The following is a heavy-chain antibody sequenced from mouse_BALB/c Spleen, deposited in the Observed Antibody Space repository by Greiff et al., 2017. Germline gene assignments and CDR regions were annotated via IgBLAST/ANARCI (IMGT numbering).Heavy chain of an antibody. V-gene: IGHV3-2*02. D-gene: IGHD3-3*01. Sequence: EVQLQQSGPGLVKPSQSLSLTCTVTGYSITSDYAWNWIRQFPGNTLEWMGYISYSGSTSYNPSLKSRISITRDTSKNQFFLQLNSVTTEDTATYYCARRGAGTWFAYWGQGTLVTVSA. CDR3: ARRGAGTWFAY. CDR2: ISYSGST. J-gene: IGHJ3*01. CDR1: GYSITSDYA.